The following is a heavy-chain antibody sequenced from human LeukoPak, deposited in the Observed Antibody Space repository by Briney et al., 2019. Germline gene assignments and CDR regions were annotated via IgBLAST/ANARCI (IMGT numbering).Heavy chain of an antibody. CDR2: ISGSSGGT. CDR1: GFTFSSYA. J-gene: IGHJ4*02. CDR3: AKGAFEQWLVQVIPFDY. D-gene: IGHD6-19*01. Sequence: PGGSLRLSCAASGFTFSSYAMSWVRQAPGKGLEWVSAISGSSGGTSYAASVKGRFTISRDNSKNTLYLQMNSLRAEDTAVYYCAKGAFEQWLVQVIPFDYWGQGTLVTVSS. V-gene: IGHV3-23*01.